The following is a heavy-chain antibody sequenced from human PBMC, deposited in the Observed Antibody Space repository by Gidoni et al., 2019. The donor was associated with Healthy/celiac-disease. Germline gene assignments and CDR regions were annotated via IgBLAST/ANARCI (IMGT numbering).Heavy chain of an antibody. CDR1: GFTFSSYA. J-gene: IGHJ4*02. V-gene: IGHV3-23*01. CDR3: AKVGRYFDWLLGTLDY. D-gene: IGHD3-9*01. CDR2: ISGSGGST. Sequence: EVQLLESGGGLVQPGGSLRLSCAASGFTFSSYAMSWVRQAPGKGLEWVSAISGSGGSTYYADSVKGRFTISRDNSKNTLYLQMNSLRAEDTAVYYCAKVGRYFDWLLGTLDYWGQGTLVTVSS.